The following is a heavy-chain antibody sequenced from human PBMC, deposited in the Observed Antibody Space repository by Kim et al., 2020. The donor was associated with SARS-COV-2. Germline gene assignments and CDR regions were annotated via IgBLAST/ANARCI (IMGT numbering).Heavy chain of an antibody. J-gene: IGHJ4*02. CDR2: INTGNGNT. D-gene: IGHD3-16*01. V-gene: IGHV1-3*04. Sequence: ASVKVSCRASGYTFTSCAIHWVRQAPGQRLECMGWINTGNGNTKFSQKFQGRVTFTRDTSASTAYMELSSLRSEDTAVYYCARDRLGGVDYWGQGTLVTVSS. CDR3: ARDRLGGVDY. CDR1: GYTFTSCA.